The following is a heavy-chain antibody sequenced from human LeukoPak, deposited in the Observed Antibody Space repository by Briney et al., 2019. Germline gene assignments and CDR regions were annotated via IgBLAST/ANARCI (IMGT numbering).Heavy chain of an antibody. CDR3: ARGYSIPFAC. J-gene: IGHJ4*02. CDR2: INHSGST. D-gene: IGHD6-13*01. Sequence: GSLRLSCAASGFTFSIYTMSWVRQPPGKGLEWIGEINHSGSTNYNPSLKSRVTISVDTSKNQFSLKLSSVTAADTAVYYCARGYSIPFACWGQGTLVTASS. CDR1: GFTFSIYT. V-gene: IGHV4-34*01.